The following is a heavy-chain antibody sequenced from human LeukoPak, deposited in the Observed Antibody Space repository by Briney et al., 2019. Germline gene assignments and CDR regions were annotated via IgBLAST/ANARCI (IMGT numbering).Heavy chain of an antibody. J-gene: IGHJ4*02. CDR3: SRGSGISYGGIDY. CDR1: GCTFTGYY. CDR2: IHPKSGDT. Sequence: ASVKVSCKASGCTFTGYYLHWVQQAPGQGLEWMGWIHPKSGDTHYAQKFLGRVTLTRDTSTTIVYMELKWLTSDDTAVYYCSRGSGISYGGIDYWGQGTLVTVSS. D-gene: IGHD5-18*01. V-gene: IGHV1-2*02.